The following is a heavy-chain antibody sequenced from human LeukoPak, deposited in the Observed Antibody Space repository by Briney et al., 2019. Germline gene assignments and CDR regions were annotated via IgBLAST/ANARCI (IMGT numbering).Heavy chain of an antibody. Sequence: SETLSLTCTVSGGPISSDSYYWSWIRQPAGKGLEWIGRIYTSGSTNYNPSLKSRVTISVDTSKNQFSLKLSSVTAADTAVYYCASASGYFDYWGQGTLVTVSS. CDR2: IYTSGST. CDR3: ASASGYFDY. V-gene: IGHV4-61*02. CDR1: GGPISSDSYY. J-gene: IGHJ4*02.